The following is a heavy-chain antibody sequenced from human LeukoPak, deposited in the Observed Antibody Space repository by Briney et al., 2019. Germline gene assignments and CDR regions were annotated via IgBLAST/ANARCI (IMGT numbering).Heavy chain of an antibody. J-gene: IGHJ5*02. Sequence: GGSLRLSCAASGFTFSSYGMLWVRQAPGKGLEWVAVISYDGSNKYYADSVKGRFTISRDNSKNTLYLQMNSLRAEDTAVYYCAKDGEDYGDYTPNWFDPWGQGTLVTVSS. D-gene: IGHD4-17*01. CDR1: GFTFSSYG. CDR2: ISYDGSNK. V-gene: IGHV3-30*18. CDR3: AKDGEDYGDYTPNWFDP.